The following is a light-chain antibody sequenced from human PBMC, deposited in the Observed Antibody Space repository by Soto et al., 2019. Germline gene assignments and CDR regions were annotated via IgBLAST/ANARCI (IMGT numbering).Light chain of an antibody. CDR2: EGS. Sequence: QSALTQPASVSGPPGQSITISCTGTSSDVGSYNLVSWYQQHPGKAPKVMIYEGSKRPSGGSNRFSGSKSGNTASLTISGLQAEDEADYYCCSYAGSSTWVFGGGTKVTVL. CDR3: CSYAGSSTWV. CDR1: SSDVGSYNL. J-gene: IGLJ3*02. V-gene: IGLV2-23*01.